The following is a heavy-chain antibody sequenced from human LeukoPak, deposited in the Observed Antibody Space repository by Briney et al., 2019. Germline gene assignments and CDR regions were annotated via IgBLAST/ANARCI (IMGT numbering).Heavy chain of an antibody. CDR2: IKSKTGGGTT. CDR1: GFTFTDAW. CDR3: TTGGYYLATTWFDS. Sequence: MTGGSLRLSCAASGFTFTDAWMSWVRQAPGKGLEWVGRIKSKTGGGTTDYAAPVKGRFTISRDDSKNTLSLQMNSLKTEDTAVYYCTTGGYYLATTWFDSWGQGTLVTVSS. V-gene: IGHV3-15*01. D-gene: IGHD2/OR15-2a*01. J-gene: IGHJ5*01.